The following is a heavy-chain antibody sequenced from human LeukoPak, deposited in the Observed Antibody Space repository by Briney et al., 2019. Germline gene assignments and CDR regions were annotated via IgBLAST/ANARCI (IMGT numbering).Heavy chain of an antibody. CDR3: ARDRRLWNMDV. J-gene: IGHJ6*03. D-gene: IGHD4/OR15-4a*01. CDR2: INSDGSTT. V-gene: IGHV3-74*01. CDR1: GLTFSSYW. Sequence: GGSLRLSCAASGLTFSSYWMHWVRQAPGKGLVWASRINSDGSTTTYADSVKGRFTISRDNAKNTLYLQMNSLRAEDTAVYYCARDRRLWNMDVWGTGTTVTISS.